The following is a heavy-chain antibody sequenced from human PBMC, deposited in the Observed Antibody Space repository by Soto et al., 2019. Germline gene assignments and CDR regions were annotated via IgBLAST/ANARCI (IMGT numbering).Heavy chain of an antibody. CDR1: GFTFSSYA. CDR3: AKGTEAVAGNYFHL. Sequence: EVQLLESGGDLVQPGGSLRLSCVASGFTFSSYAMNWVRQAPGKGLEWVSTISGSGSSTSYADYVKGRFSISRDNPKTTLFLQMNSLRAEDTAVYYCAKGTEAVAGNYFHLWGRGTLVTVSS. CDR2: ISGSGSST. D-gene: IGHD6-19*01. V-gene: IGHV3-23*01. J-gene: IGHJ2*01.